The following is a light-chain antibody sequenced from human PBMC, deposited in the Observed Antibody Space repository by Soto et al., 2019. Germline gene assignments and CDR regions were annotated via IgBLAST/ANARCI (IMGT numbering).Light chain of an antibody. V-gene: IGKV2-24*01. J-gene: IGKJ1*01. CDR3: MQSSQLRT. Sequence: DIVMTQTPLSSPVTLGQPASFSCGSSESLVHSDGVTYLSWLHQRPGQPPRLLIYQISKRFSGVPDRFTGSGAGTNFTLNISRVEVEDVGTFFCMQSSQLRTFGQGTKVDIK. CDR1: ESLVHSDGVTY. CDR2: QIS.